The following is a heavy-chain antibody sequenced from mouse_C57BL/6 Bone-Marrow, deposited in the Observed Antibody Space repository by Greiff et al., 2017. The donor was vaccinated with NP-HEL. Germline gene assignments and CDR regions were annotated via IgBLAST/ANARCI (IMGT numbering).Heavy chain of an antibody. D-gene: IGHD1-1*01. CDR3: VREGYYGSSSYWYFDV. Sequence: EVQLVESGGGLVQPKGSLKLSCAASGFTFNTYAMHWVRQAPGKGLEWVARIRSKSSNYATYYADSVKDRFTISRDDSQSMLYLQMNNLKTEDTAMYYCVREGYYGSSSYWYFDVWGTGTTVTVSS. CDR1: GFTFNTYA. CDR2: IRSKSSNYAT. J-gene: IGHJ1*03. V-gene: IGHV10-3*01.